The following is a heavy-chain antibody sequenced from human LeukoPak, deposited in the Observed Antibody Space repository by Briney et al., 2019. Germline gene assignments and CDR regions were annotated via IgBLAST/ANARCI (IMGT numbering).Heavy chain of an antibody. D-gene: IGHD2-2*01. CDR1: GYTFTSYG. CDR3: ARLSGGVVPAASPLFDY. V-gene: IGHV1-2*02. Sequence: ASVKVSCKASGYTFTSYGISWVRQAPGQGLEWMGWINPNSGGTNYAQKFQGRVTMTRDTSISTAYMELSRLRSDDTAVYYCARLSGGVVPAASPLFDYWGQGTLVTVSS. CDR2: INPNSGGT. J-gene: IGHJ4*02.